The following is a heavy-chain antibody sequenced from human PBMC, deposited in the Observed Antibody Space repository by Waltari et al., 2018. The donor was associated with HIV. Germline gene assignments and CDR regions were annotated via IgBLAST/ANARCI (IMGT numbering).Heavy chain of an antibody. CDR1: GFTFSNSA. V-gene: IGHV3-23*01. CDR2: ISTSSST. Sequence: SCAASGFTFSNSAMSWVRQSPGKGLEWVATISTSSSTNYADSVKGRFSISRDNSQNTVYLQMYSVRAEDTALYYCTKMGPRLYFFDSWGLGTLVTVSS. D-gene: IGHD3-16*01. CDR3: TKMGPRLYFFDS. J-gene: IGHJ4*02.